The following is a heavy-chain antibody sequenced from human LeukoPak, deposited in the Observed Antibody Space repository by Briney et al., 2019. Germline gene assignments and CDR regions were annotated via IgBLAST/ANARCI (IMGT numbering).Heavy chain of an antibody. CDR3: ASSLYYYDSSGYFAFDY. J-gene: IGHJ4*02. Sequence: SVKVSCKASGGTFSSYAISWVRQAPGQGLEWMGGIIPIFGTANYAQKFQGRVMITADESTSTAYMELSSLRSEDTAVYYCASSLYYYDSSGYFAFDYWGQGTLVTVSS. CDR1: GGTFSSYA. CDR2: IIPIFGTA. D-gene: IGHD3-22*01. V-gene: IGHV1-69*01.